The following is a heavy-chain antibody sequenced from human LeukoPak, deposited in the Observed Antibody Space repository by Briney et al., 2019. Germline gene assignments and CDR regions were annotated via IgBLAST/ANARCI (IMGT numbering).Heavy chain of an antibody. D-gene: IGHD2-2*02. V-gene: IGHV3-23*01. Sequence: PGGSLRLSCAASGFTFSSYAMSWVRQAPGKGLEWVSAISGSGGSTYYADSVKGRFTISRDNSKNTLYLQMNSLRAEDTAVYYCARTSASIAVVPASIPAYLDVWGKGTTVTVSS. J-gene: IGHJ6*03. CDR1: GFTFSSYA. CDR3: ARTSASIAVVPASIPAYLDV. CDR2: ISGSGGST.